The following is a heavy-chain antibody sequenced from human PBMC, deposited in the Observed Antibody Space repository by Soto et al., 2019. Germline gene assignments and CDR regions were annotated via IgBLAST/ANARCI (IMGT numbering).Heavy chain of an antibody. D-gene: IGHD3-3*01. CDR2: IYPGDSDT. CDR3: ARRTFGVTYGMDV. CDR1: GYSFTSYW. Sequence: VESLKISCKGSGYSFTSYWIGCVRQMPGKGLEWMGIIYPGDSDTRYSPSFQGQVTISADKSISTAYLQWSSLKASDTAMYYCARRTFGVTYGMDVWGQGTTVTVSS. J-gene: IGHJ6*02. V-gene: IGHV5-51*01.